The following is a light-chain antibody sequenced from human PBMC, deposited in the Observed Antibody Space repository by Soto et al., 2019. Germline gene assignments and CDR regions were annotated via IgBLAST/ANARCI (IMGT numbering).Light chain of an antibody. Sequence: QSVLTQPLSVSASPGQRVTISCSGGSSNIGSNTVAWYQHLPGTAPPRIIFTAGRRPSGVPGRFSGSKSGTSASLAISGLQSEDEGDYYCSAWDNSLNGYVFGPGTKLTVL. V-gene: IGLV1-44*01. CDR3: SAWDNSLNGYV. J-gene: IGLJ1*01. CDR1: SSNIGSNT. CDR2: TAG.